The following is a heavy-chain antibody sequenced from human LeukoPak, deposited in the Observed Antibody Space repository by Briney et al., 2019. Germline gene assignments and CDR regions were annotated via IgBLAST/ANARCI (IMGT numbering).Heavy chain of an antibody. CDR2: IYYSGST. CDR3: ARRPAGTGWFDP. J-gene: IGHJ5*02. Sequence: SETLSLTCTVSGGSISSYYWSWLRQPPGKGLEWLGYIYYSGSTNYNPSLKSRVTISVDTSKNQFSLKLSSVTAADTAVYYCARRPAGTGWFDPWGQGTLVTVSS. D-gene: IGHD6-19*01. V-gene: IGHV4-59*08. CDR1: GGSISSYY.